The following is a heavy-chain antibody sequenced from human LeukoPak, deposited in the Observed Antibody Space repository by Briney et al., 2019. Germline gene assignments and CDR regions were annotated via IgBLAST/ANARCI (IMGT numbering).Heavy chain of an antibody. CDR2: ISGSGGST. CDR3: AKGSDIVGATVDY. D-gene: IGHD1-26*01. Sequence: PGGSLRLSCAASGFTFSKYWMLWVRQAPGKGLEWVSAISGSGGSTYYADSVKGRFTISRDNSKNTLYLQMNSLRAEDTAVYYCAKGSDIVGATVDYWGQGTLVTVSS. J-gene: IGHJ4*02. V-gene: IGHV3-23*01. CDR1: GFTFSKYW.